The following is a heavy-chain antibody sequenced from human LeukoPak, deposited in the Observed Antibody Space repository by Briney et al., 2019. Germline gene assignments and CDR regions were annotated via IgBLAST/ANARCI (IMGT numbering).Heavy chain of an antibody. Sequence: GESLKISCKGSGYRFTNYWITWVRQIPGKGLEWVGRVDPSDFYTNYSPSFQEHVTISADKPISTAYLQWSSLKASDTAMYYCTRQIIPGTGGFDPWGQGTLVTVSS. J-gene: IGHJ5*02. CDR3: TRQIIPGTGGFDP. D-gene: IGHD7-27*01. CDR2: VDPSDFYT. V-gene: IGHV5-10-1*01. CDR1: GYRFTNYW.